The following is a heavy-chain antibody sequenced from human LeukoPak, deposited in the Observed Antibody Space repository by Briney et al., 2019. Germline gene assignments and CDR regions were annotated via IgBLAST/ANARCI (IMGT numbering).Heavy chain of an antibody. Sequence: SETLSLTCTVSGASISSSNFYWDWIRQSPGKGLEWIGNIYYGETTSYKPSFKSRVTISVDSSKNQFSLKVNSVTAAHTAMYFCVRHYVLHIVGPSYWGQGILVTVSS. V-gene: IGHV4-39*01. CDR1: GASISSSNFY. CDR3: VRHYVLHIVGPSY. J-gene: IGHJ4*02. CDR2: IYYGETT. D-gene: IGHD1-26*01.